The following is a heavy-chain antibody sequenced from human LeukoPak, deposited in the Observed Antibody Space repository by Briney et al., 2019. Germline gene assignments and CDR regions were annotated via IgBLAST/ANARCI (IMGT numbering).Heavy chain of an antibody. Sequence: PSETLSLTCTVSGGSISSYYWSWIRQPPGKGLEWIGYIYYSGSTYYNPSLKSRVTISVDTSKNQFSLKLSSVTAADTAVYYCARENSWPLYYYYMDVWGKGTTVTVSS. J-gene: IGHJ6*03. CDR1: GGSISSYY. CDR3: ARENSWPLYYYYMDV. V-gene: IGHV4-4*08. CDR2: IYYSGST. D-gene: IGHD6-13*01.